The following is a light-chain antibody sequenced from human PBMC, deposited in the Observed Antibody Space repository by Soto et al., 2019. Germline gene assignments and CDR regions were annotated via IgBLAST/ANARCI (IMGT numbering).Light chain of an antibody. J-gene: IGKJ2*01. V-gene: IGKV3-20*01. Sequence: ENVLTQSPGTLSLSPGERATLSCRASQSVTNNFFAWYQQRPGQAPRLLIYGISNRATGIPDRFSGSGSGTYFTRTISRLETEDFVVYYCQQYITLPHTFGQGTKLEGK. CDR1: QSVTNNF. CDR2: GIS. CDR3: QQYITLPHT.